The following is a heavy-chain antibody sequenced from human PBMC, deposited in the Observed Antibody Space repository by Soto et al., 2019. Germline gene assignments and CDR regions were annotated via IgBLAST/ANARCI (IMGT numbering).Heavy chain of an antibody. V-gene: IGHV3-23*01. CDR3: AKSAGWNIVVVPAAPS. CDR2: ISGSGGST. Sequence: LRLSCAASGFSFSGYGMHWVRQAPGKGLEWVSAISGSGGSTYYADSVKGRFTISRDNSKNTLYLQMNSLRAEDTAVYYCAKSAGWNIVVVPAAPSWGQGTLVTVSS. J-gene: IGHJ5*02. CDR1: GFSFSGYG. D-gene: IGHD2-2*01.